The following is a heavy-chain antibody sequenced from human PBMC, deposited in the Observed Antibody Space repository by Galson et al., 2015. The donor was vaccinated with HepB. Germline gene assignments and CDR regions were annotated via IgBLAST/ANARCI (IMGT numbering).Heavy chain of an antibody. CDR1: GGTFSSYA. CDR2: IIPIFGTA. CDR3: ARALVLVEYYYYYMDV. V-gene: IGHV1-69*13. Sequence: SVKVSCKASGGTFSSYAISWVRQAPGQGLEWMGGIIPIFGTANYAQKFQGRVTITADESTSTAYMELSSLRSEDTAVYYCARALVLVEYYYYYMDVWGKGTTVTVSS. J-gene: IGHJ6*03. D-gene: IGHD6-6*01.